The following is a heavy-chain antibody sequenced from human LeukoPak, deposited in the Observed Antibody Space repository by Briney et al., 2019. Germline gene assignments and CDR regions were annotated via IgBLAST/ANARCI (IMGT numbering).Heavy chain of an antibody. Sequence: GGSLRLSCAASGFTFSSYEMNWVRQAPGKGLEWVSVIYSGGSTYYADSVKGRFTISRDNSKNTLYLQMNSLRAEDTAVYYCAREWGVWGKGTTVTLSS. V-gene: IGHV3-53*01. CDR1: GFTFSSYE. CDR3: AREWGV. D-gene: IGHD1-26*01. CDR2: IYSGGST. J-gene: IGHJ6*04.